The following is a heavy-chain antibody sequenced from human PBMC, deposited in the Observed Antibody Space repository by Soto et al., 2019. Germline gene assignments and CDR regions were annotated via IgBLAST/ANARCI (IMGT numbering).Heavy chain of an antibody. CDR1: GFSFSIYA. CDR2: ISGGGGST. V-gene: IGHV3-23*01. J-gene: IGHJ4*02. Sequence: EVQLLESGGRLVQPGGSLRLSCAASGFSFSIYAMNWVRQAPGKGLEWVSGISGGGGSTYHADSVKGRFTISRDNSXXTLYLQMNSLRAEDTAVYYCAKDPTSYDSSAQFDYWGQGTLVTVSS. CDR3: AKDPTSYDSSAQFDY. D-gene: IGHD3-22*01.